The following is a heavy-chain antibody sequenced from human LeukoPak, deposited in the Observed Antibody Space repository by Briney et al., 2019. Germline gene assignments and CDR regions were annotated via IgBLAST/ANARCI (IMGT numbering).Heavy chain of an antibody. Sequence: VASVKVSCKASGYTFTGYYLHWVRQAPGQGLEWMGWINPNSGDTNYAQKFQGRVTMTRDTSISTAYMELSRLRSDDTAVYYCARVVTIFEVYYYYYYMDVWGKGTTVTVSS. CDR3: ARVVTIFEVYYYYYYMDV. CDR2: INPNSGDT. J-gene: IGHJ6*03. CDR1: GYTFTGYY. V-gene: IGHV1-2*02. D-gene: IGHD3-3*01.